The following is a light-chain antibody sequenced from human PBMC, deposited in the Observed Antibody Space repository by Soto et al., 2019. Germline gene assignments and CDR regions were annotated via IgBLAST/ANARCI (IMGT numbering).Light chain of an antibody. Sequence: LTQPPSASGSPGQSVTISCTGTSSDVGGYNYVSWYQQYPGKAPKLMIYEVSKRPSGVPDRFSGSRSGNTASLTVSGLQAEDEADYYCSSYAGSNKVFGGGTKVTVL. CDR1: SSDVGGYNY. V-gene: IGLV2-8*01. CDR2: EVS. J-gene: IGLJ2*01. CDR3: SSYAGSNKV.